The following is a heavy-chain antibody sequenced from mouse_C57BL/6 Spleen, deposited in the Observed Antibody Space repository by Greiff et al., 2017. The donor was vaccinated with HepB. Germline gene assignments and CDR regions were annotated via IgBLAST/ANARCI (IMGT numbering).Heavy chain of an antibody. CDR3: ARKAYYSNYVFDY. J-gene: IGHJ2*01. CDR1: GYSFTGYF. Sequence: VHVKQSGPELVKPGDSVKISCKASGYSFTGYFMNWVMQSHGKSLEWIGRINPYNGDTFYNQKFKGKATLTVDKSSSTAHMELRSLTSEDSAVYYCARKAYYSNYVFDYWGQGTTLTVSS. V-gene: IGHV1-20*01. D-gene: IGHD2-5*01. CDR2: INPYNGDT.